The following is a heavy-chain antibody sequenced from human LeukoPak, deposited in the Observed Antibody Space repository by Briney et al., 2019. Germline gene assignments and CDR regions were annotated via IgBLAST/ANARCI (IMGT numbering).Heavy chain of an antibody. V-gene: IGHV4-59*08. CDR1: GGSISSYY. J-gene: IGHJ5*02. D-gene: IGHD6-13*01. CDR3: ARRGYSSSWYESNWFDP. CDR2: VYYSGST. Sequence: SETLSLTCSVSGGSISSYYWSWIRQPPGKGLEWMGYVYYSGSTNYSPSLKSRVTISVDTSKSQFSLKLSSVTAADTAVYYCARRGYSSSWYESNWFDPWGQGTLVTVSS.